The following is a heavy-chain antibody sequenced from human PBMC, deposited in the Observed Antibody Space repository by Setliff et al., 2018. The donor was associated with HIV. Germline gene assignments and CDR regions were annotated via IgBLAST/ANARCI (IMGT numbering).Heavy chain of an antibody. CDR2: IVPILNTG. CDR3: ARIPNHSSGFDY. Sequence: SVKVSCKASTYTFTNYWIGWVRQAPGQGLEWMGGIVPILNTGNYAPKFQGRVTITADESTTTAYMELSSLRSEDTAVYYCARIPNHSSGFDYWGQGTPVTVSS. D-gene: IGHD3-22*01. V-gene: IGHV1-69*13. J-gene: IGHJ4*02. CDR1: TYTFTNYW.